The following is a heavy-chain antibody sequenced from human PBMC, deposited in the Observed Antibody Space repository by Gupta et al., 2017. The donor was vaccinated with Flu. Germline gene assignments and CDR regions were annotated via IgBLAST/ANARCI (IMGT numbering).Heavy chain of an antibody. CDR3: GKAVVVADDGFAF. CDR1: GFTFDDYA. V-gene: IGHV3-9*01. CDR2: IDWNSGTR. D-gene: IGHD2-21*01. Sequence: EVQLVESGGGLVQPGGSLRLSCAAPGFTFDDYALHWVRQAPGRGLEGGSSIDWNSGTRVYADSVKGRFTISRDNAENSVSLQMNSLRPEDTAVYYCGKAVVVADDGFAFWGQGTKVTVSS. J-gene: IGHJ3*01.